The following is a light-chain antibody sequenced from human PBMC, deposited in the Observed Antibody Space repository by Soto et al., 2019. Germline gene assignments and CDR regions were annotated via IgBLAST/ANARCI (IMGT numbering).Light chain of an antibody. J-gene: IGKJ1*01. CDR1: QSVSSN. Sequence: EIVMTQSPATLSASPGERATLSCRASQSVSSNLAWYQQKPGQAPRLLIYGASTRATGIPARFSGSGSGTEFTLTISSLQSEHFAVYYCQQYNNWPPGTFGQGTKVEIK. CDR2: GAS. V-gene: IGKV3-15*01. CDR3: QQYNNWPPGT.